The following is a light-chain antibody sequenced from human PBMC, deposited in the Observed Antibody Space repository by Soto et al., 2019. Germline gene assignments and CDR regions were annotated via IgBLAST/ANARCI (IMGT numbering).Light chain of an antibody. V-gene: IGKV1-5*01. Sequence: DIQMTQSPSTLSASVGDRVSIACRASQSISSSLAWYQQKPGKAPKLLIYDASSLESGVPSRFSGSGSGTEFTLSINILQPQDCATYYCQQYHRYSWTFGQGTKVEIK. CDR2: DAS. CDR3: QQYHRYSWT. CDR1: QSISSS. J-gene: IGKJ1*01.